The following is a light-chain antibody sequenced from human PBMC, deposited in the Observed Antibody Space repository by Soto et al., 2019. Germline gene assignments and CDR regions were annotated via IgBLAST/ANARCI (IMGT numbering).Light chain of an antibody. Sequence: DIVLTQSPATLSLSPGDRATLSCRASHSVGTSLAWYKQQPGQAPRLLIHDAAYSACGIPERFRGSGSGTAFSLSISSLDPDDFAVYYWQHRSSWPRSFGRGTKVEV. CDR2: DAA. V-gene: IGKV3-11*01. J-gene: IGKJ1*01. CDR1: HSVGTS. CDR3: QHRSSWPRS.